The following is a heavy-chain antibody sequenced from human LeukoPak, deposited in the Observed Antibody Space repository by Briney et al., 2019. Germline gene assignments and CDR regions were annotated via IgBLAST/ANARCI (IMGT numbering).Heavy chain of an antibody. D-gene: IGHD1-14*01. CDR3: ATETNGRHYDY. CDR1: GYSIGSGYY. Sequence: ETLSLTCAVSGYSIGSGYYWGWIRQPPGKGLEWVASIGPTGFDRYHADSIKGRFTISRDNANNFLYLQMDSLRAEDTAVYYCATETNGRHYDYWGQGTLLTVSS. CDR2: IGPTGFDR. V-gene: IGHV3-21*06. J-gene: IGHJ4*02.